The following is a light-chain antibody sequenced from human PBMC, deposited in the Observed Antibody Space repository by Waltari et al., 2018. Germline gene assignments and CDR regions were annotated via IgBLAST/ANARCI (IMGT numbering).Light chain of an antibody. CDR2: AAS. Sequence: DFQMTQSPSSLSASVGDRVTITCRASESISTYLNWYQQKPGKAPNLLIYAASSLQSGVPSRFSGSGSETDCTLTISSLQPEDFATYYCQQSYSPLTFGGGTKVEIK. CDR1: ESISTY. CDR3: QQSYSPLT. J-gene: IGKJ4*01. V-gene: IGKV1-39*01.